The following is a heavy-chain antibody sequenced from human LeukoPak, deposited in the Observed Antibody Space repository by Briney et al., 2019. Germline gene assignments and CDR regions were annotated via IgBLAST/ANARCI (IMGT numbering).Heavy chain of an antibody. CDR1: GYIFTNYA. Sequence: ASVSVSCKTSGYIFTNYAISWVRQAPGQGLEWMGWISAYNGNTNYAQKLQGRVTMTTDTSTSTAYMELRSLRSDDTAVYYCARDHYYDSSGSNAFDIWGQGTMVTVSS. D-gene: IGHD3-22*01. J-gene: IGHJ3*02. CDR3: ARDHYYDSSGSNAFDI. V-gene: IGHV1-18*01. CDR2: ISAYNGNT.